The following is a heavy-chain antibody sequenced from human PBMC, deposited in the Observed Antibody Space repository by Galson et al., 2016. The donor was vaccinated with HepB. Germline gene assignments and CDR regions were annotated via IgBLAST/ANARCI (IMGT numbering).Heavy chain of an antibody. D-gene: IGHD6-13*01. CDR2: ISSGSSII. Sequence: SLRLSCAASGFNFNNYTVNWVRQAPGKGLEWISYISSGSSIIYYADSVRGRFTISRDSAKNSVYLQMNSLRDEDMAVYYCARNPDSSTWYMSWYFDLWGRGTLVTVSS. V-gene: IGHV3-48*02. CDR1: GFNFNNYT. J-gene: IGHJ2*01. CDR3: ARNPDSSTWYMSWYFDL.